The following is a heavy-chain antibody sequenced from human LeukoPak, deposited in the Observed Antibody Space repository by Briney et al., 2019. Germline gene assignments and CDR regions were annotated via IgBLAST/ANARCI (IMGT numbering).Heavy chain of an antibody. D-gene: IGHD3-22*01. J-gene: IGHJ4*02. CDR3: ARDYDSSGSSIDY. V-gene: IGHV3-30-3*01. Sequence: PGRSLRLSCEASGFTFNNYAMHWVPKAPGKGREGGPVISYDGSNKYYADSVKGRFTISRDNSKNTLYLQMNSLRAEDTAVYYCARDYDSSGSSIDYWGQGTLVTVSS. CDR2: ISYDGSNK. CDR1: GFTFNNYA.